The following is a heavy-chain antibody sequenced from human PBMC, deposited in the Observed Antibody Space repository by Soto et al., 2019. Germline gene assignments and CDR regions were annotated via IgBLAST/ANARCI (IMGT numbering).Heavy chain of an antibody. V-gene: IGHV1-2*02. CDR1: GYTFTGHY. D-gene: IGHD2-15*01. Sequence: ASVKVSCKASGYTFTGHYIHWVRQAPGQRLEWMGWINPSDGGTNYAQRFQGRVTMTRDTSLNTAYMELSRLTPDDTALYFCAKRGVTPYGLDVWGQGTTVTVSS. CDR3: AKRGVTPYGLDV. J-gene: IGHJ6*02. CDR2: INPSDGGT.